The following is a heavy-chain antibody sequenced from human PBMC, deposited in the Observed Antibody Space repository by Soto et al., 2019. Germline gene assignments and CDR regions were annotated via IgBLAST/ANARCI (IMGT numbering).Heavy chain of an antibody. J-gene: IGHJ6*03. CDR2: IYPDDSDT. Sequence: RGESLKISCKASGYSFSYYWIGWVRQMPGKGLEWMGIIYPDDSDTRYSPSFEGQVTVSADGSITTAYLQWSSLTASDTATYYCARWGVVPLVRESPGYMDVWGKGTTVTVSS. D-gene: IGHD3-10*01. CDR1: GYSFSYYW. CDR3: ARWGVVPLVRESPGYMDV. V-gene: IGHV5-51*01.